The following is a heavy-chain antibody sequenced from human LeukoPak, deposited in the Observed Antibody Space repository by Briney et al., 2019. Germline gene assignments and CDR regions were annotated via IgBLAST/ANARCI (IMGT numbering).Heavy chain of an antibody. D-gene: IGHD6-13*01. J-gene: IGHJ4*02. Sequence: PSETLSLACTVSGGSISNYYWSWIRQPPGKGLEWIGDIYYSGSTNYNPSLKSRVTISLDTSKNQFSLKLNSVTAADTAVYYCAKEISNWYNYFDYWGQGTLVTVSS. V-gene: IGHV4-59*01. CDR2: IYYSGST. CDR3: AKEISNWYNYFDY. CDR1: GGSISNYY.